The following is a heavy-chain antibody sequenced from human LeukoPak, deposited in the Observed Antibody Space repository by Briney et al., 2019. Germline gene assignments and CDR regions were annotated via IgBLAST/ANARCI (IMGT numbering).Heavy chain of an antibody. CDR2: ISGSGGTT. D-gene: IGHD6-19*01. CDR3: AKSSGGWYAFDS. V-gene: IGHV3-23*01. Sequence: GGSLRLSCAASGFTFNSYAMSWVRQAPGKGLEWVSGISGSGGTTYYADSVQGRFTTSRDNSKNTVYLQMNSLRAEDTAVYYCAKSSGGWYAFDSWGQGTLVTVSS. J-gene: IGHJ4*02. CDR1: GFTFNSYA.